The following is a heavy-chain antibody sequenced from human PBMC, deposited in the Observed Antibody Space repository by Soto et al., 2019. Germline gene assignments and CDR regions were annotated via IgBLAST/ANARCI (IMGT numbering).Heavy chain of an antibody. CDR2: IDHSGST. Sequence: SETLSLTCAVYGGSFSGYYWSWIRQPPGKGLEWIGEIDHSGSTNYNPSLKSRVTISVDTSKNQFSLKLSSVTAADTVVYYCARGRLVVVTAAQNYYYYYGMDVWGQGTTVTV. J-gene: IGHJ6*02. CDR1: GGSFSGYY. D-gene: IGHD2-2*01. CDR3: ARGRLVVVTAAQNYYYYYGMDV. V-gene: IGHV4-34*01.